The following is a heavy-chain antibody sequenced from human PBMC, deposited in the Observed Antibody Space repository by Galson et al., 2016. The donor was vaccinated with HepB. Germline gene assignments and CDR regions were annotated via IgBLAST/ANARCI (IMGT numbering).Heavy chain of an antibody. CDR3: ASLHCRSGSCYSGLAMDV. J-gene: IGHJ6*02. CDR2: IYHIGST. CDR1: GGSISSPDHY. V-gene: IGHV4-39*01. D-gene: IGHD2-15*01. Sequence: SETLSLTCTVSGGSISSPDHYWAWIRQPPGKGLEWIADIYHIGSTQYNPSLKSRVTISVDTSKNQFSLNLRSVTAADTALYYCASLHCRSGSCYSGLAMDVWGQGTTVTVAS.